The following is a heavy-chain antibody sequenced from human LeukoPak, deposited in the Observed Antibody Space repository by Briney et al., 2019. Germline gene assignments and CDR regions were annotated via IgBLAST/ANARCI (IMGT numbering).Heavy chain of an antibody. J-gene: IGHJ4*02. CDR3: ARISKGANYDY. D-gene: IGHD5-12*01. V-gene: IGHV1-69*01. CDR1: GGIFSSYA. Sequence: SVKVSCKASGGIFSSYAISWVRQAPGQGLEWMGGIIPIFGTANYAQKFQGRVTITADESTSTAYMEPSSLRSEDTAVYYCARISKGANYDYWGQGTLVTVSS. CDR2: IIPIFGTA.